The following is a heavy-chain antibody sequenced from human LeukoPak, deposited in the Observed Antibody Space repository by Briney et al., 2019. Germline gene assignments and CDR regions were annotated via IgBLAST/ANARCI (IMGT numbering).Heavy chain of an antibody. Sequence: GESLKISCKGSGYSFTSYWIGWVRQAPGKGLEWVANIKQDGSEKYYVDSVKGRFTISRDNAKNSLYLQMNSLRAEDTAVYYCARVRYGDYWGQGTLVTVSS. D-gene: IGHD1-14*01. CDR1: GYSFTSYW. CDR3: ARVRYGDY. J-gene: IGHJ4*02. V-gene: IGHV3-7*04. CDR2: IKQDGSEK.